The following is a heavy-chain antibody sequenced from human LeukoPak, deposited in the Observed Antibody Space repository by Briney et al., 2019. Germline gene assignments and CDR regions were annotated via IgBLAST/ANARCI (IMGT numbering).Heavy chain of an antibody. CDR2: MFYSGNT. J-gene: IGHJ3*02. D-gene: IGHD3-10*01. V-gene: IGHV4-4*07. CDR3: ARGGGLWFGELWIDI. CDR1: GASITSYH. Sequence: SETLSLTCTVSGASITSYHWSWIRQPAGKGLEWIGRMFYSGNTDYNPSLKSRLTMSIDTSKNQFSLKLSSVTAADTAVYYCARGGGLWFGELWIDIWGQGTMVTVSS.